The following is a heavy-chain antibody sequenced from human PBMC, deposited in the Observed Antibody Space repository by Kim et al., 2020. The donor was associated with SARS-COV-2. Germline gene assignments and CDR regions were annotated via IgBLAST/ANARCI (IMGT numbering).Heavy chain of an antibody. CDR2: ISGNSGSI. J-gene: IGHJ6*04. Sequence: GGSLRLSCAASGFIFGDYVMHWFRQAPGKGLEWVSAISGNSGSIDYADSVKGRFTISRDNANKSLYLQMNSLRPEDTAVYYCAKMGAVKSYFFYGMDVWGEETTVTVPS. V-gene: IGHV3-9*01. CDR1: GFIFGDYV. CDR3: AKMGAVKSYFFYGMDV.